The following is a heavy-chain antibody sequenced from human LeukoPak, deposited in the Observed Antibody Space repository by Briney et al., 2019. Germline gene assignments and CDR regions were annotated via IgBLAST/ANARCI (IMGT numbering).Heavy chain of an antibody. CDR2: IYYSGST. CDR3: ARVTSSGWSHAFDI. V-gene: IGHV4-59*01. CDR1: GGSISSYY. J-gene: IGHJ3*02. Sequence: PSETLSLTCTVSGGSISSYYWSWIRQPPGKGLEWIGYIYYSGSTNYNPSLKSRVTISVDTSKNQFSLKLTSVTAADTAVYYCARVTSSGWSHAFDIWGQGTMVTVSS. D-gene: IGHD6-19*01.